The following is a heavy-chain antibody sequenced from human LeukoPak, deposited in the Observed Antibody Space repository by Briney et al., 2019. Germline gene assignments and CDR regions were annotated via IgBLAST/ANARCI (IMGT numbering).Heavy chain of an antibody. CDR1: GYTFTSYY. D-gene: IGHD6-6*01. Sequence: ASVKVSCKASGYTFTSYYMHWVRQAPGQGLEWMGIINPSGGSTSYAQKFQGRVTMTRDTSTSTVYMELSSLRSEDTAVYYCARVTQEQKYSMKFDPWGQGTLVTVSP. J-gene: IGHJ5*02. CDR3: ARVTQEQKYSMKFDP. V-gene: IGHV1-46*01. CDR2: INPSGGST.